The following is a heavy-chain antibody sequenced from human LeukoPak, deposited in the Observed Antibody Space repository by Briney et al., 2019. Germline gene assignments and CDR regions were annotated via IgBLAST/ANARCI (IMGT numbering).Heavy chain of an antibody. Sequence: PGGSLRLSCSASGFTFSSYAMHWVRQAPGKGLEYVSAISSNGGSTYYADSVKGRFTISRGNSKNTLYLQMSSLRAEDTAVYYCVKDEGFYGDYDGGWFDPWGQGTLVTVSS. J-gene: IGHJ5*02. D-gene: IGHD4-17*01. CDR2: ISSNGGST. V-gene: IGHV3-64D*09. CDR3: VKDEGFYGDYDGGWFDP. CDR1: GFTFSSYA.